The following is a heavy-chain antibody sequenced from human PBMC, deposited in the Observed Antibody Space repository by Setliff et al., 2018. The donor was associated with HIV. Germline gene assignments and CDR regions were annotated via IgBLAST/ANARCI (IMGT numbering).Heavy chain of an antibody. J-gene: IGHJ4*02. CDR2: ISPNSSQI. Sequence: PGGSLRLSCAASGFTFNFYTMNWVRQAPGKALEWVSSISPNSSQIYYADSVKDRFTISRDNVKNSLTLYMTSLRVDDSAVYYCANNWNCADWGPGTLVTVSS. V-gene: IGHV3-21*06. CDR1: GFTFNFYT. D-gene: IGHD1-1*01. CDR3: ANNWNCAD.